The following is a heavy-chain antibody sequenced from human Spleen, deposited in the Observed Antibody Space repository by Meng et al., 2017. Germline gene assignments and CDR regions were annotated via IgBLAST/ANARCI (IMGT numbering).Heavy chain of an antibody. J-gene: IGHJ4*02. CDR1: GGSFSGSY. CDR3: ARRHNWGWVPIDY. V-gene: IGHV4-34*01. D-gene: IGHD7-27*01. Sequence: QLRLQQWDAGLLKPAATLSLTGAVYGGSFSGSYWSWIRQPPGKGLEWIGEINHSGSTNYNPSLKSRVTISVDTSKNQFSLKLSSVTAADTAVYYCARRHNWGWVPIDYWGQGTLVTVSS. CDR2: INHSGST.